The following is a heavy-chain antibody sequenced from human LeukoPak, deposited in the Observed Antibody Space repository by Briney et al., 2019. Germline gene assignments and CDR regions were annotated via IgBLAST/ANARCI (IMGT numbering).Heavy chain of an antibody. V-gene: IGHV1-3*01. Sequence: GASVKVSCKASGYTFTSYAMHWVRQAPGQRLEWMGWINAGNGNTKYSQKFQGRVTITRDTSASTAYMELSSLRSEDTAVYYCARSRGPYCSSTSCWGYYYYYMDVWGKGTTVTVSS. CDR2: INAGNGNT. CDR1: GYTFTSYA. CDR3: ARSRGPYCSSTSCWGYYYYYMDV. D-gene: IGHD2-2*01. J-gene: IGHJ6*03.